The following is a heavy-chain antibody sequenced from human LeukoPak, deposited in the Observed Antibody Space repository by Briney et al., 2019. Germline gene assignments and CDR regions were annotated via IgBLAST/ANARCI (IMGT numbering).Heavy chain of an antibody. CDR1: GYTFAHYG. CDR3: ARDYYSGSYYGDY. CDR2: ISAYNGNT. Sequence: GASVKVPCKASGYTFAHYGITWVRQAPGQGREWMGWISAYNGNTNYAQNLQGRVTMTTETSTSTAYMELRGLRSDDTAVYYCARDYYSGSYYGDYWGQGTLVTVSS. D-gene: IGHD1-26*01. J-gene: IGHJ4*02. V-gene: IGHV1-18*01.